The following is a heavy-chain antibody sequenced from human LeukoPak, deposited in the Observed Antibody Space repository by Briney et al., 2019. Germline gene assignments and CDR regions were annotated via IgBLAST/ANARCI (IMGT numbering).Heavy chain of an antibody. Sequence: SETLSLTCTVSGGSISSYYWSWIRQPPGKGLEWIGYIYYSGSTNYNPSLKSRVTISVDTSKNQFSLKLSSVTAADTAVYYCARAAAGLFPHYYYYYMDVWGKGTTVTVSS. CDR2: IYYSGST. CDR1: GGSISSYY. CDR3: ARAAAGLFPHYYYYYMDV. J-gene: IGHJ6*03. V-gene: IGHV4-59*01. D-gene: IGHD6-13*01.